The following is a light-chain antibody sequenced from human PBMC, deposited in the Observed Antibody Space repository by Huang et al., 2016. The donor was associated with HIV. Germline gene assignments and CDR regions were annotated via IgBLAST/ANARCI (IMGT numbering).Light chain of an antibody. CDR3: QQRSDWPPWT. Sequence: EIVLTQSPATLSLSPGERATLSCRASQSVRNTLAWYQQKPGQAPRLLIYDASNRATGTPARFSGSGCGTDFTLTISSLGPEDFAVYYCQQRSDWPPWTFGQGTKVEIK. J-gene: IGKJ1*01. V-gene: IGKV3-11*01. CDR1: QSVRNT. CDR2: DAS.